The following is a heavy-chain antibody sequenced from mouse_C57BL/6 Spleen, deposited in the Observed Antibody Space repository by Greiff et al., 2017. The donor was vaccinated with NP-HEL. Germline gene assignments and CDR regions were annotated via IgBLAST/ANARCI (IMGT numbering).Heavy chain of an antibody. V-gene: IGHV3-6*01. J-gene: IGHJ2*01. CDR2: ISYDGSN. D-gene: IGHD2-3*01. CDR3: ARIYDGYYGGLFDY. Sequence: EVQLVESGPGLVKPSQSLSLTCSVTGYSITSGYYWNWIRQFPGNKLEWMGYISYDGSNNYNPSLKNRISITRDTSKNQFFLKLNSVTTEDTATYYCARIYDGYYGGLFDYWGQGTTLTVSS. CDR1: GYSITSGYY.